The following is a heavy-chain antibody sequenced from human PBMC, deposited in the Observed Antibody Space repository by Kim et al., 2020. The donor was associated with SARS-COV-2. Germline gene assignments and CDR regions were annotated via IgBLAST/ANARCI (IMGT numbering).Heavy chain of an antibody. D-gene: IGHD2-2*01. V-gene: IGHV4-39*01. CDR1: GGSISSSSYY. CDR2: IYYSGST. J-gene: IGHJ4*02. Sequence: SETLSLTCPVSGGSISSSSYYWGWIRQPLGKGLGWIGSIYYSGSTYYNPSRKSRVTISVDTSKNQFSLKLSSVTAADTAVYYCARLSRLYCSSTSCYVVYWGQGTLVTVSS. CDR3: ARLSRLYCSSTSCYVVY.